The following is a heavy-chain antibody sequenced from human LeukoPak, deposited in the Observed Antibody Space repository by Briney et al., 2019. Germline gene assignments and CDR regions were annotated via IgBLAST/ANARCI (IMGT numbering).Heavy chain of an antibody. CDR2: IDSKTGNP. V-gene: IGHV7-4-1*02. CDR1: GYTFTSYS. D-gene: IGHD3-22*01. CDR3: ARDVGYYDSSGYYLGWFDP. J-gene: IGHJ5*02. Sequence: ASVKVSCKASGYTFTSYSINWVRQAPGQGLEWVGWIDSKTGNPTYAQGFTGRFVFSLDTSVTTAYLQISSLKAEDTAVYYCARDVGYYDSSGYYLGWFDPWGQGTLVTVSS.